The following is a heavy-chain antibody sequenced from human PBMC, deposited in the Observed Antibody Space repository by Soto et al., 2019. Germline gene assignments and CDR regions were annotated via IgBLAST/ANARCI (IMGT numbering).Heavy chain of an antibody. D-gene: IGHD4-4*01. V-gene: IGHV4-30-2*01. CDR2: IYHSGST. CDR3: ASSSSYVWFDY. Sequence: SETLSLTCAVSGGSISSGGYSWSWIRQPPGKGLEWIGYIYHSGSTYYNPSLKSRVTISVDRSKNQFSLKLSSVTAADTAVYYCASSSSYVWFDYWGKGTLVTVSS. J-gene: IGHJ4*02. CDR1: GGSISSGGYS.